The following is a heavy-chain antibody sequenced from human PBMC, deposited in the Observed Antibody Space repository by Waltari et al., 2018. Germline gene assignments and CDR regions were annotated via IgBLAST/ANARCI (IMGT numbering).Heavy chain of an antibody. V-gene: IGHV4-34*01. CDR1: GGSFSGYY. Sequence: QVQLQQWGAGLLKPSETLSLTCAVHGGSFSGYYWSWIRQPPGKGLEWIGEINHSGNTNYNPSLKSRVTISVDTSKNQFSLKLSSVTAADTAVYYCARGQAAARRRTLLSNWGQGTLVTVSS. CDR3: ARGQAAARRRTLLSN. D-gene: IGHD6-13*01. J-gene: IGHJ4*02. CDR2: INHSGNT.